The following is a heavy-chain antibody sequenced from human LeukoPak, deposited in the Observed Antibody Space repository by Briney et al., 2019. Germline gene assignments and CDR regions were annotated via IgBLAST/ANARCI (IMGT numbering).Heavy chain of an antibody. Sequence: SETLSLTCAVYGGSFSGYYWSWIRQPPGKGLEWIGEINHSGSTNYNPSLKSRVTISVDTSKNQFSLKLSSVTAADTAVYYCASSRTYCSSTSCPPSDVWGQGTTVTVSS. CDR3: ASSRTYCSSTSCPPSDV. J-gene: IGHJ6*02. V-gene: IGHV4-34*01. CDR1: GGSFSGYY. CDR2: INHSGST. D-gene: IGHD2-2*01.